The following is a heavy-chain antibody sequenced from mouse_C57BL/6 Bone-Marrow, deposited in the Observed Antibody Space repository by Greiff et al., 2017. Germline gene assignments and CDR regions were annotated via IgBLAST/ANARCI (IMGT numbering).Heavy chain of an antibody. D-gene: IGHD1-2*01. Sequence: VQLQQSGAELVRPGASVKLSCTASGFNIKDDYMHWVKQRPEKGLEWIGWIDPENGDTEYAAKFKGKATITADTSSNTAYLQLSSLTSEDTAVYYCTTRLRPRDYWVQGTSVTVSS. CDR1: GFNIKDDY. CDR3: TTRLRPRDY. J-gene: IGHJ4*01. V-gene: IGHV14-4*01. CDR2: IDPENGDT.